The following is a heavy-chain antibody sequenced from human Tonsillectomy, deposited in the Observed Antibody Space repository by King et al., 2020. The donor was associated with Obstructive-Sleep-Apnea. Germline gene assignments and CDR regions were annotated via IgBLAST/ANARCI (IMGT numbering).Heavy chain of an antibody. CDR1: GFTFDDYA. CDR2: ITWKGGYI. D-gene: IGHD3-22*01. Sequence: DVQLVESGGGLVQPGRSLRLSCAASGFTFDDYAMHWVRQAPGKGLEWVSGITWKGGYIAYADSVKGRFTISRDNAKNSLYLQMNSLRAEDTALYYCAKDIGAMIIVEIDYWGQGTLVTVSS. V-gene: IGHV3-9*01. CDR3: AKDIGAMIIVEIDY. J-gene: IGHJ4*02.